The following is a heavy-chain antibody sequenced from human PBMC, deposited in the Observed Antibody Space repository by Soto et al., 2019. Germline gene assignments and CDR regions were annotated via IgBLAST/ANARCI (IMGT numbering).Heavy chain of an antibody. D-gene: IGHD4-17*01. J-gene: IGHJ3*02. CDR1: GYTFTSYA. V-gene: IGHV1-3*01. CDR3: AAVTTTVTTVGAFDI. Sequence: ASVKVSCKASGYTFTSYAMHWVRQAPGQRLEWMGWINAGNGNTKYSQKFQGRVTITRDTSASTAYMELSSLRSEDTAVYYCAAVTTTVTTVGAFDIWGQGTVVTVSS. CDR2: INAGNGNT.